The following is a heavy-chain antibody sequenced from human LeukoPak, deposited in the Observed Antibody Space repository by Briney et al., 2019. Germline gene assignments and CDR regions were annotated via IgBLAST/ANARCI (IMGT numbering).Heavy chain of an antibody. Sequence: PSETLSLTCTXSXXXISSXXWSWIRQXXXXXXXXXXRIYTSGSTNYNPSLKSRVTMSVDTSKNQFSLKLSSVTAADTAVYYCARVAYSYAEYYFDYWGQGTLVTVSS. CDR1: XXXISSXX. D-gene: IGHD5-18*01. V-gene: IGHV4-4*07. J-gene: IGHJ4*02. CDR3: ARVAYSYAEYYFDY. CDR2: IYTSGST.